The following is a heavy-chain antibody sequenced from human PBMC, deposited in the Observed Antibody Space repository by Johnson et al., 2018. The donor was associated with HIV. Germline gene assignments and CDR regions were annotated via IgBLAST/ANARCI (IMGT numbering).Heavy chain of an antibody. CDR2: ISSSGNPI. Sequence: QMQLVESGGGLVQPGGSLRLSCVASTFTFRNYYMSWIRQAPGKGLEWVSYISSSGNPIYYADSVKGRFTISRDNAKNSLYLQMNSLRAEDTAVYYCARDWVIGDAFDIWGQGTKVTVSS. CDR3: ARDWVIGDAFDI. D-gene: IGHD2-21*01. CDR1: TFTFRNYY. J-gene: IGHJ3*02. V-gene: IGHV3-11*04.